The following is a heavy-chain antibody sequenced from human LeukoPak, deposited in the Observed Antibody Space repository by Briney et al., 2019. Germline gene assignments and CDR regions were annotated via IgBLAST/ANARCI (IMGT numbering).Heavy chain of an antibody. V-gene: IGHV4-34*01. CDR3: ARDPGGVGATGY. D-gene: IGHD1-26*01. J-gene: IGHJ4*02. Sequence: PSETLSLTCAVYGGSFSGYYWSWIRQPPGKGLEWIGEINHSGSTNYNPSLKSRVTISVDTSKNQFSLKLSSVTAADTAVYYCARDPGGVGATGYWGQGTLVTVSS. CDR2: INHSGST. CDR1: GGSFSGYY.